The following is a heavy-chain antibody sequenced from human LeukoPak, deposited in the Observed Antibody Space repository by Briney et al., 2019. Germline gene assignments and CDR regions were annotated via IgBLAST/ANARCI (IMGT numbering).Heavy chain of an antibody. Sequence: PGGSLRLSCAASGFTFSSYSMNWVRQAPGKGLEWVSSISSSSSYIYYADSVKGRFTISRDNAKNSLYLQMNSLRAEDTAVYYCARDSGYCSGGSCYRPFDYWGQGTLVTVSP. CDR1: GFTFSSYS. J-gene: IGHJ4*02. CDR2: ISSSSSYI. V-gene: IGHV3-21*01. D-gene: IGHD2-15*01. CDR3: ARDSGYCSGGSCYRPFDY.